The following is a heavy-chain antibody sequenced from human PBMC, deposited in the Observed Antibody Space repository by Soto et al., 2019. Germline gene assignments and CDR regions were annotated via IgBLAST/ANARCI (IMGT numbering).Heavy chain of an antibody. D-gene: IGHD6-13*01. CDR2: ISWDGGST. V-gene: IGHV3-43D*03. CDR3: AKDIARLYSSSWFDY. J-gene: IGHJ4*02. CDR1: GFTFDDYA. Sequence: VGSLRLSCAASGFTFDDYAMHWVRQAPGKGLEWVSLISWDGGSTYYADSVKGRFTISRDNSKNSLYLQMNSLRAEDTALYYCAKDIARLYSSSWFDYWGQGTLVTVSS.